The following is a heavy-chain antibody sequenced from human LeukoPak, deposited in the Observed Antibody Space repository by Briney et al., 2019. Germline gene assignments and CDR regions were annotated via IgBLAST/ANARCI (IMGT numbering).Heavy chain of an antibody. CDR2: IIPIIDET. CDR3: ARDLWFGSEDWFDP. D-gene: IGHD3-10*01. Sequence: ASVKVSCKASGGTLSNYGINWVRQAPGQGLEWMGGIIPIIDETKYAQKIQGRVTITADKSTSTVYMELSSLTSGDTAVYYCARDLWFGSEDWFDPWGQGTLVTVSS. J-gene: IGHJ5*02. CDR1: GGTLSNYG. V-gene: IGHV1-69*06.